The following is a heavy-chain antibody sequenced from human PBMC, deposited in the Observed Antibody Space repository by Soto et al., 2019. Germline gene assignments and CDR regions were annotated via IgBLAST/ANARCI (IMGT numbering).Heavy chain of an antibody. CDR3: ARDDEYSGNGMDV. CDR2: ILNDGSNR. Sequence: QVQLVESGGGVVQPGRSLRLSCAASELTFSNYGMHWVRQAPGKGLEWVAVILNDGSNRYHADSVKDRFTISRDNSKNTLYLQMNSLRAEDTAVYYCARDDEYSGNGMDVWGQGTTVTVS. D-gene: IGHD3-10*01. CDR1: ELTFSNYG. V-gene: IGHV3-33*01. J-gene: IGHJ6*02.